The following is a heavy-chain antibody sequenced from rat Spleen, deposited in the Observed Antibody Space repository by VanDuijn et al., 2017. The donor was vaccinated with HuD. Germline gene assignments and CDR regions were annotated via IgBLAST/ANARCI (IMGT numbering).Heavy chain of an antibody. CDR2: IWTGGST. D-gene: IGHD1-12*03. V-gene: IGHV2-30*01. CDR3: TRNYDGSSFDY. Sequence: QVQLKESGPGLVQPSQTLSLTCTVSGFSLTSYHVSWVRQPTGKGLEWMGVIWTGGSTDYNSALKSRLSISRDTSKSQVFLKMNSLQTEDTAIYFCTRNYDGSSFDYWGQGVMVTVSS. J-gene: IGHJ2*01. CDR1: GFSLTSYH.